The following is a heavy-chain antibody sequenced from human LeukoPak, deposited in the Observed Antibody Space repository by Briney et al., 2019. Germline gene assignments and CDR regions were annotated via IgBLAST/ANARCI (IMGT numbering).Heavy chain of an antibody. J-gene: IGHJ4*02. D-gene: IGHD6-13*01. Sequence: ASVKVSCKASGYTLTGYYMRWVRQAPGQGLEWMGWINPNGGGTNYAQKLQGRVTMTRDTSISTAYMELSRLRSDDTAVYYCATIAAAGTPDPYYFDYWGQGTLVTVSS. CDR1: GYTLTGYY. V-gene: IGHV1-2*02. CDR3: ATIAAAGTPDPYYFDY. CDR2: INPNGGGT.